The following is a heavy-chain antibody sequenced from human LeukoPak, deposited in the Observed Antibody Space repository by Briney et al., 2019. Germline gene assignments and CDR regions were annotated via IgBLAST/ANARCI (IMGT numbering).Heavy chain of an antibody. CDR3: ARGGLDYYDSSGYYPQYYFDY. J-gene: IGHJ4*02. CDR2: INHSGST. CDR1: GGSFSGYY. V-gene: IGHV4-34*01. Sequence: SETLSLTCAVYGGSFSGYYWSWIRQPPGKGLEWIGEINHSGSTNYNPSLKSRVTISVDTSKNQFSLKLSSVTAADTAVYYCARGGLDYYDSSGYYPQYYFDYWGQGTLVTVSS. D-gene: IGHD3-22*01.